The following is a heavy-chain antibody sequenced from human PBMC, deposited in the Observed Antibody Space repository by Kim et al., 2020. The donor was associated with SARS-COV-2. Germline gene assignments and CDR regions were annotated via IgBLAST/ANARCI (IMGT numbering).Heavy chain of an antibody. CDR1: GYTFTSYC. Sequence: ASVKVSCKAXGYTFTSYCLHWVRQAPGQSLEWMGWIDVANTNTHYSENFQGRVTISRDTSATTVYIELSSLRSEDTAVYYCARDGRSVHYYFDYWGQGTLVTVSS. CDR2: IDVANTNT. D-gene: IGHD6-6*01. V-gene: IGHV1-3*01. J-gene: IGHJ4*02. CDR3: ARDGRSVHYYFDY.